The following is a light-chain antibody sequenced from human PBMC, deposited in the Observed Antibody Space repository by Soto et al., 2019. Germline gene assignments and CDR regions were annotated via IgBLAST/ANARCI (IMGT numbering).Light chain of an antibody. CDR2: DAS. Sequence: DIQMTQSPSTLSASVGDRVTITCRASQSISSWLAWYQQKPGKAPKLLIYDASTLESGVPSRFSGSGSGTEFTLTIRSLQPDDFATYYCQKYNSYAYTFGQGTKLEIK. CDR3: QKYNSYAYT. CDR1: QSISSW. V-gene: IGKV1-5*01. J-gene: IGKJ2*01.